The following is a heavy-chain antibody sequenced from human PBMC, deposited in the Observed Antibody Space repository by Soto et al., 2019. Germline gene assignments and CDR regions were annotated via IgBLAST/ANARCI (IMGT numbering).Heavy chain of an antibody. CDR1: GGSISSGDYY. CDR3: AREGESPIKYGMDV. CDR2: IYYSGSA. J-gene: IGHJ6*02. D-gene: IGHD3-10*01. V-gene: IGHV4-30-4*01. Sequence: KTSETLSLTCTVSGGSISSGDYYWSWIRQPPGRGLEWIGYIYYSGSAYYNPSLKSRVTISVDTSKNQFSLKLSSVTAADTAVYYCAREGESPIKYGMDVWGQWTTVTVS.